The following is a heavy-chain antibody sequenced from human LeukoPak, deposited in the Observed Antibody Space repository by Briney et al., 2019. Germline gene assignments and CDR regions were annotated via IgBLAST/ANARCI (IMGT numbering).Heavy chain of an antibody. D-gene: IGHD3-10*01. CDR3: ARHQFSHKLELHTRFVDYGSEAGVADY. V-gene: IGHV3-33*01. CDR1: GFTFSSYG. CDR2: IWYDGSNK. J-gene: IGHJ4*02. Sequence: PGGSLRLSCAASGFTFSSYGMHWVRQAPGKGLEWVAVIWYDGSNKYCADSVKGRFTISADKSISTAYLQWSSLKASDTAMYYCARHQFSHKLELHTRFVDYGSEAGVADYWGQGTLVTVSS.